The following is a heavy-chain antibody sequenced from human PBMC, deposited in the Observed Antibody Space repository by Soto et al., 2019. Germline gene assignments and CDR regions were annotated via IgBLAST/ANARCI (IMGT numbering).Heavy chain of an antibody. Sequence: SETLSLTCTVSGGSVSSYYWSWIRQPPRKGLEWIGYIYYSGSTNYNPSLKSRVTISVDTSKNQFSLKLSSVTAADTAVYYCARGPDYGDYDFHFQHWGQGTLVTVSS. CDR3: ARGPDYGDYDFHFQH. V-gene: IGHV4-59*02. CDR2: IYYSGST. J-gene: IGHJ1*01. CDR1: GGSVSSYY. D-gene: IGHD4-17*01.